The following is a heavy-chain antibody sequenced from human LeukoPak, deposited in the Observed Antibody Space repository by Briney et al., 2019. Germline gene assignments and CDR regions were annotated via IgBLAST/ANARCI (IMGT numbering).Heavy chain of an antibody. CDR3: PKDRGLRGGAFDI. Sequence: GGSLRLSCAASGFTFSSYAMSWVRQAPGKGLEWVSAISGSGGNTYYADSVKGRFTISRDNSKNTLYLQMNSLRAEDTAVYYCPKDRGLRGGAFDIWGQGTMVTVSS. D-gene: IGHD3-10*01. CDR2: ISGSGGNT. CDR1: GFTFSSYA. J-gene: IGHJ3*02. V-gene: IGHV3-23*01.